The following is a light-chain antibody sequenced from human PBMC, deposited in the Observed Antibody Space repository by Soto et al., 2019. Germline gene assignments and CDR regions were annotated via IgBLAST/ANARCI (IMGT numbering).Light chain of an antibody. CDR2: DVT. Sequence: QSALTQPASVSGSPGQSITISCTGTSSDVGGYNYVSWYQQHPGKAPKLMVYDVTKRPSGVSYRFSGSKSGNTASLTISGLQAEDEADYYCSSYTNRRTIIFGGGTMVTVL. CDR1: SSDVGGYNY. CDR3: SSYTNRRTII. J-gene: IGLJ2*01. V-gene: IGLV2-14*01.